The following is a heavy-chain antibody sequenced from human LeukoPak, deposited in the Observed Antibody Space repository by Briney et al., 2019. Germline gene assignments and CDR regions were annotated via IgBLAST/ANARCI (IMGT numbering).Heavy chain of an antibody. Sequence: GGSLRLSCAAPVTVSSNYMSWVRQAPGKGLEWVSVIYNSGSTYYADSVKGRFTISRDNSKNTLFLQMNSLRAEDTAVYYCAKSVVYYDFWSLPNDYWGQGTLVTVSS. D-gene: IGHD3-3*01. J-gene: IGHJ4*02. V-gene: IGHV3-66*01. CDR3: AKSVVYYDFWSLPNDY. CDR1: VTVSSNY. CDR2: IYNSGST.